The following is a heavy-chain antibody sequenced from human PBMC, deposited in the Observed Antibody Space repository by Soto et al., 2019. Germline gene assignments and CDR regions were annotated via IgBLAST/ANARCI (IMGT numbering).Heavy chain of an antibody. V-gene: IGHV1-8*01. CDR3: ARGNGGSYDWFDP. Sequence: QVQLVQSGAEVKKPGASVKVSCKASGYTFTSYDINWVRQATGQGLEWMGWMIPNSGNTGYAQKFQGRLTMTRNTTISTDYMELSRLRSQHTAVYYCARGNGGSYDWFDPWGQGTLVTVSS. CDR1: GYTFTSYD. CDR2: MIPNSGNT. D-gene: IGHD1-26*01. J-gene: IGHJ5*02.